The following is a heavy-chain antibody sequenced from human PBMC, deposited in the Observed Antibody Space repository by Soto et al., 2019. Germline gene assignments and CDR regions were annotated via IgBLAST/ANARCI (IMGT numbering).Heavy chain of an antibody. CDR1: GFTVSSNY. J-gene: IGHJ3*02. V-gene: IGHV3-53*01. D-gene: IGHD6-19*01. CDR2: IYSGGST. CDR3: AMRYSSGWGDAFDI. Sequence: EVQLVESGGGLIQPRGSLRLSCAASGFTVSSNYMSWVRQAPGKGLEWVSVIYSGGSTYYADSVKGRFTISRDNSKNTLYLQLNSLRAEDTAVYYCAMRYSSGWGDAFDIWGQGTMVTVSS.